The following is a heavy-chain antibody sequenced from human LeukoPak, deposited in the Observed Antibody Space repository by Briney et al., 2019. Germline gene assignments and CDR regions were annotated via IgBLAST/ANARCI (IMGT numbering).Heavy chain of an antibody. J-gene: IGHJ4*02. Sequence: SETLSLTCTVSGGSISSSSYYWGWIRQPPGKGLEWIGYIYYSGSTNYNPSLKSRVTISVDTSKNQFSLKMSSVTAADTAFYYCARELRYSSADDRYSCDYWGQGTLVTVSS. CDR3: ARELRYSSADDRYSCDY. D-gene: IGHD2-15*01. CDR2: IYYSGST. CDR1: GGSISSSSYY. V-gene: IGHV4-61*05.